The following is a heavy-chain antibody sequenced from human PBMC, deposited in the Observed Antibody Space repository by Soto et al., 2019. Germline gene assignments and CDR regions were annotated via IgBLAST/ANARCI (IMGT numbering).Heavy chain of an antibody. D-gene: IGHD3-22*01. CDR3: ERLDSSGYYVY. Sequence: GESLKISCEGSGYSFTNYWIGWVRQMPGKGLEWMGIIHPGDSDTRYSPSFQGQVTVSADKSISTAYVQWSSLKASDTAMYYCERLDSSGYYVYWGQGTLVTVSS. V-gene: IGHV5-51*01. CDR1: GYSFTNYW. J-gene: IGHJ4*02. CDR2: IHPGDSDT.